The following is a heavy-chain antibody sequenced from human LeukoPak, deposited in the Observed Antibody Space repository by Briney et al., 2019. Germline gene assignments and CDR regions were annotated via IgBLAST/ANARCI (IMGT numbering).Heavy chain of an antibody. D-gene: IGHD3-22*01. Sequence: SVKVSCKASGGTFTSYAISWVRQAPGQGLEWMGRIIPILGIANYAQKFQGRVTITADKSTSTAYMELSSLRSEDPAVYYCARAADYYDSSRAYYFDYWGQGTLVTVSS. CDR2: IIPILGIA. J-gene: IGHJ4*02. CDR3: ARAADYYDSSRAYYFDY. V-gene: IGHV1-69*04. CDR1: GGTFTSYA.